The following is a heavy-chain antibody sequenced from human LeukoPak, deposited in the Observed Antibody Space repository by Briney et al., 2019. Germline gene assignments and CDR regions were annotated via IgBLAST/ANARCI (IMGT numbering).Heavy chain of an antibody. CDR3: ARDPPDSSGCPGDY. D-gene: IGHD3-22*01. V-gene: IGHV1-2*02. Sequence: ASVKVSCKASGYTFTGYYMHWVRQAPGQGLEWMGWINPNSGGTNYAQKFQGRVAMTRDTSISTAYMELSRLRSDDTAVYYCARDPPDSSGCPGDYWGQGTLVTVSS. CDR1: GYTFTGYY. CDR2: INPNSGGT. J-gene: IGHJ4*02.